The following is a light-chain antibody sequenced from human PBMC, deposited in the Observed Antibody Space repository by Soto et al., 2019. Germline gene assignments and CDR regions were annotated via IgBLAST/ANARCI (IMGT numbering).Light chain of an antibody. CDR1: QSISSY. CDR3: QQSYSTPYT. CDR2: VAS. V-gene: IGKV1-39*01. Sequence: DIQMTQSPSSLSASVGDRVTITCRASQSISSYLNWHQQKPGKAPNLLISVASNLQSGVPSRFSGSVSGTEFTLTISSLQPEDYATYYCQQSYSTPYTFGQGTKLEIK. J-gene: IGKJ2*01.